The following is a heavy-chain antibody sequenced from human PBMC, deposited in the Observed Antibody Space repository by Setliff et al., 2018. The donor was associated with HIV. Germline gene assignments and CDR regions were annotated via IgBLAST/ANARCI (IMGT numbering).Heavy chain of an antibody. Sequence: SETLSLTCTVSGGSISSYYWSWIRQPAGKGLEWIGRIYTSGSTNYNPSLKSRVTMSVDTSKNQFSLKLSSVTAADTAVYYCARYYSSGWRQANDAFDIWGQGTMVTVS. CDR1: GGSISSYY. J-gene: IGHJ3*02. CDR2: IYTSGST. CDR3: ARYYSSGWRQANDAFDI. D-gene: IGHD6-19*01. V-gene: IGHV4-4*07.